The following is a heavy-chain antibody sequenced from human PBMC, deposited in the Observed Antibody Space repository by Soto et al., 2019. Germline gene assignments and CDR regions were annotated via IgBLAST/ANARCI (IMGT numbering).Heavy chain of an antibody. Sequence: EVQLVESGGGLVQPGRSLRLSCAASGFTFDDYAMHWVRQAPGKGLEWVSGISWNSGSIGYADSVKGRFTISRDNAKNSLYLQMNSLRAEDTALYYCAKDEDSLYGSGSPDAFDIWGQGTMVTVSS. D-gene: IGHD3-10*01. J-gene: IGHJ3*02. CDR2: ISWNSGSI. CDR3: AKDEDSLYGSGSPDAFDI. CDR1: GFTFDDYA. V-gene: IGHV3-9*01.